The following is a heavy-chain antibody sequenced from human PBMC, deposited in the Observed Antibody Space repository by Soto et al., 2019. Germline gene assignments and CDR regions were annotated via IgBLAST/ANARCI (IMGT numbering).Heavy chain of an antibody. D-gene: IGHD1-26*01. V-gene: IGHV3-21*01. CDR1: PLIRNS. CDR2: IISGAAYI. CDR3: TRDEGGSYDSWFHP. J-gene: IGHJ5*02. Sequence: EVQVVESGGGLVKPGGSLTLSCNFPLIRNSMNWVRQPPGKGWEWVASIISGAAYIKYADSVQGRFTISRDNAKSSVSLQMSSLRVEDTAVYFCTRDEGGSYDSWFHPWGQGTQVTVSA.